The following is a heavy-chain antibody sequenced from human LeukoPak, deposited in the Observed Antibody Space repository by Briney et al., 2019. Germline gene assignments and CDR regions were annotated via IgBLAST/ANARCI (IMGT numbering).Heavy chain of an antibody. D-gene: IGHD3-3*01. CDR3: ARDLRFLEWLLDY. V-gene: IGHV3-23*01. Sequence: GGSLRLSCAASGFTFSNYAMTWVRQAPGKGLEWVSAISGSGGTTYYADSVKGRFIISRDNSKNTLYLQMNSLRAEDTAVYYCARDLRFLEWLLDYWGQGTLVTVSS. CDR1: GFTFSNYA. J-gene: IGHJ4*02. CDR2: ISGSGGTT.